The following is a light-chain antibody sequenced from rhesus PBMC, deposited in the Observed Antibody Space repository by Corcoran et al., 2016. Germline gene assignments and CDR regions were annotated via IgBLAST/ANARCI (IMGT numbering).Light chain of an antibody. CDR1: QSVSSS. J-gene: IGKJ1*01. V-gene: IGKV3-42*03. CDR2: GAS. Sequence: EIVMTQSPATLSLSPGERATLSCRASQSVSSSLAWYQQKPGQAPRLLIYGASSRATGIPDRFSGSGSGTEFTLTISSLEPEDFAVYYCQQYSNWPRGTFGQGTKVEIK. CDR3: QQYSNWPRGT.